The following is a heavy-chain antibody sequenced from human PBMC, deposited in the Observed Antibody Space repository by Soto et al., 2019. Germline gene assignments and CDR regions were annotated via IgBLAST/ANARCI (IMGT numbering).Heavy chain of an antibody. CDR3: ARDPSPGYCSTTSCYSEQYYGLDV. CDR1: GFTIRSYG. CDR2: LWYDGTNT. Sequence: PGGSLRLSCEASGFTIRSYGMHWVRQAPGKGLEWVAILWYDGTNTNYADSVKGRFTISRDNFKNTLYLQMNSLRAEDTAVYYCARDPSPGYCSTTSCYSEQYYGLDVWGQGTAVTVSS. V-gene: IGHV3-33*01. J-gene: IGHJ6*02. D-gene: IGHD2-2*01.